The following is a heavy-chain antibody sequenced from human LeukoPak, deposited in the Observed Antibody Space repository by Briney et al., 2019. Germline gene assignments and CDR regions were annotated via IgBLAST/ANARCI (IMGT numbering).Heavy chain of an antibody. D-gene: IGHD6-19*01. CDR1: GFTFRNYV. CDR3: AKAKWLVGEEFDY. CDR2: TSSDLNVK. J-gene: IGHJ4*02. Sequence: PGGSLRLSCAASGFTFRNYVIHWVRQAPGKGLEWVAVTSSDLNVKLYADSVKGRFTISRDNSKNTLYLQMNSLRAEDTAVYYCAKAKWLVGEEFDYWGQGTLVTVSS. V-gene: IGHV3-30*18.